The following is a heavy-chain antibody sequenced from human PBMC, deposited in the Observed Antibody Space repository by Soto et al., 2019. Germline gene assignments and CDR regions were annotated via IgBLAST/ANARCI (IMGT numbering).Heavy chain of an antibody. V-gene: IGHV4-31*03. CDR2: IYYSGST. J-gene: IGHJ4*02. Sequence: QVQLQESGPGLVKPSQTLSLTCTVSGGSISSGGYYWSWIRQHPGKGLGWIGYIYYSGSTYSNPSLKSRVTISVDTSKNQFSLKLSSVTAADTAVYYCARGGPIFGSFDYWGQGTLVTVSS. CDR1: GGSISSGGYY. CDR3: ARGGPIFGSFDY. D-gene: IGHD3-3*01.